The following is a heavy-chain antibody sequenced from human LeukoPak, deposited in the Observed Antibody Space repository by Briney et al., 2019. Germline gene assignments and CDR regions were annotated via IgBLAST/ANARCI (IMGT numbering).Heavy chain of an antibody. CDR2: IYSSGST. D-gene: IGHD2-15*01. Sequence: PSETLSLTCTVSGGSMNTFHWSWIRQSAGKGLEWIGRIYSSGSTKYNPSLKSRVTMSVDTSKNQSSLKLSSVTAADTAVYYCARDQALVFPVVAATTNWFDPWGQGTLVTVSS. V-gene: IGHV4-4*07. CDR1: GGSMNTFH. CDR3: ARDQALVFPVVAATTNWFDP. J-gene: IGHJ5*02.